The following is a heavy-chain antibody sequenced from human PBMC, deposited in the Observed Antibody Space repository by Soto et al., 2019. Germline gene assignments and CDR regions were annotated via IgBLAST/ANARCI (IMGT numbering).Heavy chain of an antibody. D-gene: IGHD4-4*01. Sequence: ASVKGSCKTSGYTFTNYGISWVRQAPGQGLEWMGWINTYNGNTNHAQKLQGRVTMTTDTSTSTAYMELRSLRSDDTAVYYCASSYSNYALIDYYYYGMDVWGQGTTVTVSS. V-gene: IGHV1-18*01. CDR2: INTYNGNT. CDR1: GYTFTNYG. CDR3: ASSYSNYALIDYYYYGMDV. J-gene: IGHJ6*02.